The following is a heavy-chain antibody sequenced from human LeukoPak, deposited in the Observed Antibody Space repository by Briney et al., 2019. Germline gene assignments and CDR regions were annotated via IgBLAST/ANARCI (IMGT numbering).Heavy chain of an antibody. D-gene: IGHD3-22*01. CDR3: ARLYYDSSGYYYFDY. J-gene: IGHJ4*02. Sequence: SQTLSLTCTVSGGSISSGDYYWSWIRQPPGKGLEWIGYIYYSGSTYYNPSLKSRVTISVDTSKNQFSLKLSSVTAADTAVYLCARLYYDSSGYYYFDYWGQGTLVTVSS. CDR1: GGSISSGDYY. V-gene: IGHV4-30-4*01. CDR2: IYYSGST.